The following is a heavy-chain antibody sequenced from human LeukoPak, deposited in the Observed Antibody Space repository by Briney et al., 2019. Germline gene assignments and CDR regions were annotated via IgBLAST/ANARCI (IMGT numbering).Heavy chain of an antibody. CDR3: ARDYYGSGSYYRNDY. Sequence: ASVKVSCKASGYTFTGYYIHWVRQAPGQGLEWMGWINPNSGGTNYAQNFQGRVTMTRDTSISTAYMELSRLRSDDTAVYYCARDYYGSGSYYRNDYWGQGTLVTVSS. CDR1: GYTFTGYY. D-gene: IGHD3-10*01. J-gene: IGHJ4*02. CDR2: INPNSGGT. V-gene: IGHV1-2*02.